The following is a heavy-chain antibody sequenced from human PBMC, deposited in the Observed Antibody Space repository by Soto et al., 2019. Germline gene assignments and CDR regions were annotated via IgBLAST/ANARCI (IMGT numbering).Heavy chain of an antibody. CDR1: GFTFSHCW. CDR2: INQDGSEQ. D-gene: IGHD6-19*01. Sequence: EEHLGESGGGLVQPGGSLRLSCATSGFTFSHCWMSWVRQAPGKGLEWVANINQDGSEQYYVYSVKGRFTVARDNAKNSLYLEMNNVRADDTAMYYCTQAEMGRYSCSGNSYRRDYWGQGTLVTVSS. CDR3: TQAEMGRYSCSGNSYRRDY. V-gene: IGHV3-7*01. J-gene: IGHJ4*02.